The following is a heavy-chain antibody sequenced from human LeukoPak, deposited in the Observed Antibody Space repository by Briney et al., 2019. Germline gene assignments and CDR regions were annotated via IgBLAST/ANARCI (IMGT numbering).Heavy chain of an antibody. J-gene: IGHJ4*02. D-gene: IGHD6-19*01. CDR2: IYYSGST. CDR1: GGSISSSSYY. CDR3: ARDGIAVAAADY. Sequence: SETLSLTCTVSGGSISSSSYYWGWIRQPPGKGLEWLGSIYYSGSTYYNPSLKSRVTISVDTSKNQFSLKLSSVTAADTAVYYCARDGIAVAAADYWGQGTLVTVSS. V-gene: IGHV4-39*07.